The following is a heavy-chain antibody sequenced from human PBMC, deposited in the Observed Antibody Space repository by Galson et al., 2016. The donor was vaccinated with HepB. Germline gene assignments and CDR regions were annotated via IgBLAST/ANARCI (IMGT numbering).Heavy chain of an antibody. J-gene: IGHJ2*01. CDR3: ARDPEEGYFDL. D-gene: IGHD1-14*01. CDR1: GYTFTGYY. Sequence: SVKVPCKASGYTFTGYYIHWMRQAPGQGLEWMGWINPNSGGTNYAQKFQGWVTMTRDTSISTAYMELRRLRSDDTAVYHCARDPEEGYFDLWGRGTLVTVSS. V-gene: IGHV1-2*04. CDR2: INPNSGGT.